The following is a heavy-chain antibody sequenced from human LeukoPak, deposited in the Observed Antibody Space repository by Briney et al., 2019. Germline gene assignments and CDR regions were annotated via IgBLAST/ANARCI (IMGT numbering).Heavy chain of an antibody. D-gene: IGHD6-13*01. V-gene: IGHV4-4*07. CDR2: IYTSGST. J-gene: IGHJ4*02. CDR3: ARLSFYSSSWYPKEFDF. CDR1: GGSISSYY. Sequence: SETLSLTCTVSGGSISSYYWSWIRQPAGKGLEWIGRIYTSGSTNYNPSLKSRVTMSVDTSKNQFSLKLTSVTAADTAVYYCARLSFYSSSWYPKEFDFWGQGTLVTVSS.